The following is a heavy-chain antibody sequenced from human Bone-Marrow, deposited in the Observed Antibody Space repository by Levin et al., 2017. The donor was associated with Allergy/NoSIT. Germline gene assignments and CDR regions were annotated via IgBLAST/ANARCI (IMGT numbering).Heavy chain of an antibody. CDR2: IYSTGVT. CDR1: GFTVSNNY. J-gene: IGHJ3*01. Sequence: PGGSLRLSCVVSGFTVSNNYMNWVRQAPGRGLDWVSLIYSTGVTKYADSVKGRFTISRDSSKNTLYLQMDRLRVEDTGVYYCARDEPAEPWAWGQGTMVTVSS. V-gene: IGHV3-53*01. CDR3: ARDEPAEPWA. D-gene: IGHD1-14*01.